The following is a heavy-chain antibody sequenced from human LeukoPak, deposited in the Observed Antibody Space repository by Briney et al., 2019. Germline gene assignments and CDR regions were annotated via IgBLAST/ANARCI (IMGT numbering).Heavy chain of an antibody. Sequence: PGGSLRLSCAASGCSISNSPMSWVRQPPGRGLEWVAGISESGDRRMYAASVKGRVTISRDNSNNILSLQMNALRADDTAVYYCAKEVPSVNNKLEFWGQGTLVTVSS. D-gene: IGHD1-1*01. J-gene: IGHJ4*02. CDR1: GCSISNSP. CDR2: ISESGDRR. CDR3: AKEVPSVNNKLEF. V-gene: IGHV3-23*01.